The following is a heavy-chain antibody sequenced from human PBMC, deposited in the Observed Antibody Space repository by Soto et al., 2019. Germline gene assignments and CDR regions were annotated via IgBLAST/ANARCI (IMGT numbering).Heavy chain of an antibody. D-gene: IGHD2-2*01. J-gene: IGHJ4*02. CDR1: GYTFTSYG. CDR2: ISAYNGNT. V-gene: IGHV1-18*01. CDR3: ARDIEYPPDY. Sequence: GASVKVSCKASGYTFTSYGISWVRQAPGQGLEWMGWISAYNGNTNYAQNIQGRVTMTTDTSTSTAYMELRSLRFDDTAVYYCARDIEYPPDYWGQGTLVTVSS.